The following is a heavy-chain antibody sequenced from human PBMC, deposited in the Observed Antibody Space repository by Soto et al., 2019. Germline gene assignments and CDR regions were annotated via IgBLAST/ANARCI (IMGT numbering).Heavy chain of an antibody. CDR2: MNPNSGNT. J-gene: IGHJ6*02. D-gene: IGHD1-1*01. CDR3: ARERTGPTSMDV. CDR1: GYTFTSYD. V-gene: IGHV1-8*01. Sequence: QVQLVQSGAEVKKPGASVKVSCKASGYTFTSYDINWVRQATGQGLEWMGWMNPNSGNTGYAQKFQGRVTMTTNTAKSTAYMELCSLRSEDTAVFYCARERTGPTSMDVWGQGTTVTVSS.